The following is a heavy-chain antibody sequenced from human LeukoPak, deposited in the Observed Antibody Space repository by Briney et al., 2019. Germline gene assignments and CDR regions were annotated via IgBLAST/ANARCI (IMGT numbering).Heavy chain of an antibody. CDR2: ISGSGSNT. J-gene: IGHJ4*02. CDR1: GFTFTNYA. CDR3: AKTSRLLRPFDY. Sequence: PGGSLRLSCAASGFTFTNYAMTWVRQAPGKGLEWVSVISGSGSNTDYADSVKGRFTISRDNSKNTLYLQMNSLRAEDTAVYYCAKTSRLLRPFDYWGQGTLVTVSS. D-gene: IGHD2-21*02. V-gene: IGHV3-23*01.